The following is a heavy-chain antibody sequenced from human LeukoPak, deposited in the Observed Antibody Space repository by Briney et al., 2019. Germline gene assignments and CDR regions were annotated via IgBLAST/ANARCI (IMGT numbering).Heavy chain of an antibody. CDR1: GFTFTYAW. V-gene: IGHV3-15*01. Sequence: GGSLRLSCAASGFTFTYAWMSGVRPAPGKGLEWGVRIKSETDGGTTAYGSPVKGRFTISRDDSKKTLFLQINTLKTEDTAIYYCTISVSHIDYWGQGTLVTVSS. CDR2: IKSETDGGTT. CDR3: TISVSHIDY. D-gene: IGHD5/OR15-5a*01. J-gene: IGHJ4*02.